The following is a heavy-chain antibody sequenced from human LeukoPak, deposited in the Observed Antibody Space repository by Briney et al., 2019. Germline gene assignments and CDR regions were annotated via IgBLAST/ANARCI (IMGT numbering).Heavy chain of an antibody. CDR1: GFTFSSYS. D-gene: IGHD6-19*01. J-gene: IGHJ4*02. V-gene: IGHV3-21*01. CDR2: ISSSSSYI. Sequence: GGSLRLSCAASGFTFSSYSMNWVRQAPGKGLEWVSSISSSSSYIYYADSVKGRFTISRDNAKNSLYLQMNSLRAEDTAVYYCARGVLRLVPGFDYWGQGTLVTVSS. CDR3: ARGVLRLVPGFDY.